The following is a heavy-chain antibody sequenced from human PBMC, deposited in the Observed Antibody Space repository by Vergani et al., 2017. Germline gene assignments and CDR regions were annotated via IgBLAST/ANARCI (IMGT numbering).Heavy chain of an antibody. J-gene: IGHJ3*02. Sequence: EVQLVESGGGLVQPGGSLRLSCAASGFTFSDHYMDWVRQAPGKGLEWVGRTLNKANSYTTEYAASVKGRFTISRDDSKNSLYLQMNSLKIEDTAVYYCARLGYCSSTTCRQAFDIWGQGTMVTVSS. CDR2: TLNKANSYTT. V-gene: IGHV3-72*01. D-gene: IGHD2-2*01. CDR3: ARLGYCSSTTCRQAFDI. CDR1: GFTFSDHY.